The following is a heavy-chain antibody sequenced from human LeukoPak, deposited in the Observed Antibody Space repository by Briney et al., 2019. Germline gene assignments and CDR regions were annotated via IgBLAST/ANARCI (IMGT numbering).Heavy chain of an antibody. D-gene: IGHD6-6*01. CDR2: IIPIFGTA. CDR1: GGTFSSYA. Sequence: GSSVKVSCKASGGTFSSYAISWVRQAPGQGLEWMGGIIPIFGTANYAQKFQGRVTITTDESTSTAYMELSSLRSEDTAVYYCARDKAEYRSSSGNSYYRAVWAKGPRSPSP. V-gene: IGHV1-69*05. J-gene: IGHJ6*03. CDR3: ARDKAEYRSSSGNSYYRAV.